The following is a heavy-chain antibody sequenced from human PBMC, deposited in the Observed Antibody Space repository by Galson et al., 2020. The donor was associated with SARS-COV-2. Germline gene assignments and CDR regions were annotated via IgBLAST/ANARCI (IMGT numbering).Heavy chain of an antibody. CDR1: GGSISSGNYY. J-gene: IGHJ3*02. CDR2: IYYPGST. Sequence: SETLSLTCTVSGGSISSGNYYWSWIRQPPGKGLEYIGYIYYPGSTYYNPSLKRRVTISLDTSKNQFSLKLTSLTAADTAVYYCARDRSGYAAVDIWGLGKMVTVSS. V-gene: IGHV4-30-4*01. CDR3: ARDRSGYAAVDI. D-gene: IGHD2-2*01.